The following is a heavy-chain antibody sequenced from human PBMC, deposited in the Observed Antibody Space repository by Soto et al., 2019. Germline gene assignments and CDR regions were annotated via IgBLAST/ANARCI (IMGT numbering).Heavy chain of an antibody. CDR2: IIPIFGTA. V-gene: IGHV1-69*06. D-gene: IGHD5-12*01. Sequence: SVKVSCKASGGTFSSYAISWVRQAPGQGXEWMGGIIPIFGTANYAQKFQGRVTITADKSTSTAYMELSSLRSEDTAVYYCAIDVGGGWLRSNYYYYGMDVWGQGTTVTVSS. J-gene: IGHJ6*02. CDR3: AIDVGGGWLRSNYYYYGMDV. CDR1: GGTFSSYA.